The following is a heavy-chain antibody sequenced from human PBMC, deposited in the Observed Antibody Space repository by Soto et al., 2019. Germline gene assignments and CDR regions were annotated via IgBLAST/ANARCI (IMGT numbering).Heavy chain of an antibody. CDR2: ISGSGGST. Sequence: EVQLLESGGGLVQPGGSLRLSCAASGFTFSSYAMSWVRQAPGKGLEWVSAISGSGGSTYYADSVKGRFTISRDNSKNTLYLQMNSLRAEDTAVYYCAKDRPNYYDSSGYFHRVAFDIWGQGTMVTVSS. CDR1: GFTFSSYA. D-gene: IGHD3-22*01. V-gene: IGHV3-23*01. CDR3: AKDRPNYYDSSGYFHRVAFDI. J-gene: IGHJ3*02.